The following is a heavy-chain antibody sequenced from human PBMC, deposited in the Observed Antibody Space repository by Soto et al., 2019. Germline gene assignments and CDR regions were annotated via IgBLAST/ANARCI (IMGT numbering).Heavy chain of an antibody. CDR1: GHTLTSYG. CDR3: ARDTGASRNLQRFLEWLPGMDV. CDR2: ISAYNGNT. V-gene: IGHV1-18*01. J-gene: IGHJ6*04. Sequence: GASVKVSCMASGHTLTSYGISGVRQAPGQGLEGMGWISAYNGNTNYAQKLEGRVTMTTDTTTSTAYMERRSLRSDDQAVYYCARDTGASRNLQRFLEWLPGMDVWGKGTTVTVSS. D-gene: IGHD3-3*01.